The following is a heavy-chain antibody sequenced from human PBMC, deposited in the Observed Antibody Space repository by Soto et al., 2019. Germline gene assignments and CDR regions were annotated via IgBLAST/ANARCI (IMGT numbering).Heavy chain of an antibody. CDR3: ARGVGHYYYGMDV. J-gene: IGHJ6*02. D-gene: IGHD3-3*01. V-gene: IGHV3-33*01. CDR1: GFSFSSYG. CDR2: IWYDGSDK. Sequence: QVQLVESGGGVVQPWRSLRLSCATSGFSFSSYGMHWVRHAPGKGLEWVSLIWYDGSDKYYADSVKGRFTISRDNSQNTLHLQMCSLRAADTAVYYCARGVGHYYYGMDVWGQGTTVTVYS.